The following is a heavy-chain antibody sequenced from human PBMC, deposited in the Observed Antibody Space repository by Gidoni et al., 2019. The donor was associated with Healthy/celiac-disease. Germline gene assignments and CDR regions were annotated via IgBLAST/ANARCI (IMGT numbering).Heavy chain of an antibody. J-gene: IGHJ6*02. CDR3: ARIFGAAAGYYYYGMDV. D-gene: IGHD6-13*01. V-gene: IGHV2-26*01. Sequence: QVTLKESGPVLVKPTETLPLTCTASAFSLSNARMGVSWIRQPPGKALEWLAHIFSNDEKSYSPSLKSRLTISKDTSKSQVVLTMTNMDPVDTATYYCARIFGAAAGYYYYGMDVWGQGTTVTVSS. CDR1: AFSLSNARMG. CDR2: IFSNDEK.